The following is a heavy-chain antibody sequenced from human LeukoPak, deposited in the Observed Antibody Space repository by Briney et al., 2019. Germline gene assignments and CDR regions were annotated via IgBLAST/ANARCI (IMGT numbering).Heavy chain of an antibody. V-gene: IGHV4-39*07. CDR2: IHHSDGT. CDR3: ARGDFWSGYSGYYYYMEV. CDR1: GASISSQNYY. Sequence: PSETLSLTCTVSGASISSQNYYWGWVRQPPGKGLEWIGSIHHSDGTYHNPSLKSRVTISVDTSTNQFSLKLNSVTAADTAVYFCARGDFWSGYSGYYYYMEVWGKGTTVTVSS. D-gene: IGHD3-3*01. J-gene: IGHJ6*03.